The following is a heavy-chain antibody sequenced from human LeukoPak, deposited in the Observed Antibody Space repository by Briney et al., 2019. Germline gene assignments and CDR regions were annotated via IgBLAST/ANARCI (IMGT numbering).Heavy chain of an antibody. Sequence: GGSLRLSCAASGFTFSSYSMNWVRQAPGKGLEWVSSISSSSSYIYYADSVKGRFTISRDNAKNSLYLQMNSLRAEDTAVYYCARAGWTVTTVDYWGREPWSPSPQ. CDR1: GFTFSSYS. CDR3: ARAGWTVTTVDY. V-gene: IGHV3-21*01. J-gene: IGHJ4*02. CDR2: ISSSSSYI. D-gene: IGHD4-17*01.